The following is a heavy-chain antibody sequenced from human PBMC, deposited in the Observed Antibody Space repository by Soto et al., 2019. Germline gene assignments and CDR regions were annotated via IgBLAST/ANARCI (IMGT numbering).Heavy chain of an antibody. J-gene: IGHJ4*02. CDR2: INPNSGGT. V-gene: IGHV1-2*02. CDR1: GYTFTGYY. CDR3: ARDPGVRGVFDY. D-gene: IGHD3-10*01. Sequence: ASVKVSCKASGYTFTGYYMHWVRQAPGQGLEWMGWINPNSGGTNYAQKFQGRVTITADESTSTAYMELSSLRSEDTAVYYCARDPGVRGVFDYWGQGTLVTVSS.